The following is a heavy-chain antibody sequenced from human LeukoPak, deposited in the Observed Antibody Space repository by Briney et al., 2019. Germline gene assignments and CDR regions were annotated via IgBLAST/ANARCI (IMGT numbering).Heavy chain of an antibody. CDR1: GFSFSSYE. D-gene: IGHD1-26*01. CDR2: INQDGSGK. J-gene: IGHJ2*01. V-gene: IGHV3-7*01. CDR3: ARVVGAGYFDL. Sequence: GGSLRLSCSASGFSFSSYEMNWVRQAPGKGLEWVANINQDGSGKYYMDSVKGRFTISRDNAKNSLYLQMNSLRAEDTAVYYCARVVGAGYFDLWGRGTLVTVSS.